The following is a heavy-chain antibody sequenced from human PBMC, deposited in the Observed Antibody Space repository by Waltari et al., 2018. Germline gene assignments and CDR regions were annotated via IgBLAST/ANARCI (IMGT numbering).Heavy chain of an antibody. CDR1: GYPFTDYG. V-gene: IGHV1-18*01. D-gene: IGHD5-18*01. J-gene: IGHJ4*02. CDR3: GRDRGVDTVWF. CDR2: IRPHNGNT. Sequence: QVQLVQSGTEVTKPGASVKVTCKASGYPFTDYGISWLRQAPGQGLEWMGWIRPHNGNTKYLQKFQGRVTMTTDTSTRTAYMELRSLRSDDTAVYYCGRDRGVDTVWFWGQGTLVTVSS.